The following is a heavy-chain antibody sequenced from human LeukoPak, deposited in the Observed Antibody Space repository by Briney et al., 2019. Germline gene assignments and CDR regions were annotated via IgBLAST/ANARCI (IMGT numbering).Heavy chain of an antibody. J-gene: IGHJ4*02. CDR2: IYYSGST. CDR1: GGSISSYY. Sequence: PSETLSLTCTVSGGSISSYYWSWIRQPPGKGLEWIGYIYYSGSTNYNPSLKSRVTISVDTSKNQFSLKLSSVTAADTAVYYCARVDYDILTGYGTLFDYWGQGTLVTVSS. CDR3: ARVDYDILTGYGTLFDY. V-gene: IGHV4-59*01. D-gene: IGHD3-9*01.